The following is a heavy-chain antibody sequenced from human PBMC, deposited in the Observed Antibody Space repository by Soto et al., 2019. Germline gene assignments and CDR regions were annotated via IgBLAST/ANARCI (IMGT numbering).Heavy chain of an antibody. Sequence: ASVKVSCKASGYTFTSYGISWVRHAPGQGLEWMGWISAYNGNTNYAQKLQGRVTMTTDTSTSTAYMELRSLRSDDTAVYYRARRQLDYIWGSYRSNPYGFGYWGQGTLVTVSS. CDR3: ARRQLDYIWGSYRSNPYGFGY. CDR1: GYTFTSYG. CDR2: ISAYNGNT. D-gene: IGHD3-16*02. J-gene: IGHJ4*01. V-gene: IGHV1-18*01.